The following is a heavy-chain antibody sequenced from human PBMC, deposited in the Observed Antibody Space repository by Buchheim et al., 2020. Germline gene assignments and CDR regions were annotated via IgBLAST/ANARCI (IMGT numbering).Heavy chain of an antibody. Sequence: QVQLQQWGAGLLKPSETLSLTCAVYGGSFSGYYWSWIRQPPGKGLEWIGEINHSGSTNYNPSLKIRVTISVDTSNNQFSLKLSSVTAADTAVYYCARGPVLVATIVDYWGQGTL. D-gene: IGHD5-24*01. J-gene: IGHJ4*02. CDR2: INHSGST. V-gene: IGHV4-34*01. CDR3: ARGPVLVATIVDY. CDR1: GGSFSGYY.